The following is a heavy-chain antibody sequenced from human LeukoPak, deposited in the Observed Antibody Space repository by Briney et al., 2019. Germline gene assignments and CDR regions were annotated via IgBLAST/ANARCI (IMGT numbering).Heavy chain of an antibody. Sequence: GSLRLSCAASGFTFSDYSMNWVRQAPGKGLEWVASISSSSPYIYYTDSVKGRFTISRDNAKNSLYLQMNSLRAEDTAVYYCARLYSRAGPFDYWGQGTLVTVSS. V-gene: IGHV3-21*01. J-gene: IGHJ4*02. CDR3: ARLYSRAGPFDY. D-gene: IGHD5-18*01. CDR1: GFTFSDYS. CDR2: ISSSSPYI.